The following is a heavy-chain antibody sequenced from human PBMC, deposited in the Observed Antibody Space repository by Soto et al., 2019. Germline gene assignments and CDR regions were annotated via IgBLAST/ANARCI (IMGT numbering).Heavy chain of an antibody. CDR3: GGLWFGELSQA. J-gene: IGHJ4*02. CDR2: IYYSGST. CDR1: GGSISSYY. Sequence: SETLSLTCTVSGGSISSYYWSWIRQPPGKGLEWIGYIYYSGSTNYNPSLKSRVTMSVDTSKNQFSLKLSSVTAADTAVYYCGGLWFGELSQAWGQGTLVTVSS. V-gene: IGHV4-59*08. D-gene: IGHD3-10*01.